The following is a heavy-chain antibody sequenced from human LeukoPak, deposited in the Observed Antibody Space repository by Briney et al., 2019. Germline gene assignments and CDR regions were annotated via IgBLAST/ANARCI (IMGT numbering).Heavy chain of an antibody. Sequence: ASVKVSCKASGYTFTDYYMHWVRQAPGQGLEWMGWINPNSGGTNYAQKFQGRVTMTRDTSISTAYMELSRLRSDDTAVYYCAIAPYCSSTSCPNWFDPWGQGTLVTASS. CDR2: INPNSGGT. CDR3: AIAPYCSSTSCPNWFDP. CDR1: GYTFTDYY. V-gene: IGHV1-2*02. D-gene: IGHD2-2*01. J-gene: IGHJ5*02.